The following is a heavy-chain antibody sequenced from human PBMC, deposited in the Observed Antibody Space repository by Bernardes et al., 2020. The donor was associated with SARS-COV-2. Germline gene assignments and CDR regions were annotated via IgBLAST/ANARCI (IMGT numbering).Heavy chain of an antibody. Sequence: GGSLRLSCAASGFIFSTYALHWVRQAPGKGLEYVSAISSDGGSTYYVNSVKGRFIISRDNSRNTLYLQMGSLREEDMAVYYCARGKAVYKVLGVMDVWGQGTTVTVSS. CDR2: ISSDGGST. V-gene: IGHV3-64*01. CDR1: GFIFSTYA. CDR3: ARGKAVYKVLGVMDV. J-gene: IGHJ6*02. D-gene: IGHD3-16*01.